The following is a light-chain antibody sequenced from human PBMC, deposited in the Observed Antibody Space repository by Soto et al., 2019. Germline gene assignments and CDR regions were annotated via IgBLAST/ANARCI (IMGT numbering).Light chain of an antibody. J-gene: IGLJ1*01. CDR3: SSYTSSSNYV. CDR2: EVS. Sequence: QSALTQPASLSGSPGKSITISCTGTSSDVGGYNYVSWYQQHPGKAPKLMIYEVSNRPSGVSNRFSGSKSGNTASLTISGLQAEDEADYYCSSYTSSSNYVFGTGTKV. CDR1: SSDVGGYNY. V-gene: IGLV2-14*01.